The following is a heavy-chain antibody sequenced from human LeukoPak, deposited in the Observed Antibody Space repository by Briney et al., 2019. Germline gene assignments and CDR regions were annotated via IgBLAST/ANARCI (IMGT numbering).Heavy chain of an antibody. CDR1: GDSFSNYY. J-gene: IGHJ5*01. D-gene: IGHD2-2*01. CDR2: VYYSGST. Sequence: KTSETLSLTCSVSGDSFSNYYGTWIRQPPGKGLEWIGYVYYSGSTNYNPSLKTRLHLSVDTSKNRFSLKLSSVTAADTAVYYCASSPRLTTSWFLFDSWGHGTLVTVSS. CDR3: ASSPRLTTSWFLFDS. V-gene: IGHV4-59*08.